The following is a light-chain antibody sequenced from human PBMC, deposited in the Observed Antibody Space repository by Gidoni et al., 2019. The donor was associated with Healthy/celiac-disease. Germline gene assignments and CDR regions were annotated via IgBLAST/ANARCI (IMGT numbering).Light chain of an antibody. V-gene: IGKV1-5*03. J-gene: IGKJ2*01. CDR1: QSISSW. Sequence: DIQMPQSPSTLSASVGDRVTITFRASQSISSWLAWYQQKPGKAPKLLIYKASSLESGGPSRFSGSGSGTEFTLTISSLQPDDFATYYCQQYNRYPYTCXXXTKLEIK. CDR2: KAS. CDR3: QQYNRYPYT.